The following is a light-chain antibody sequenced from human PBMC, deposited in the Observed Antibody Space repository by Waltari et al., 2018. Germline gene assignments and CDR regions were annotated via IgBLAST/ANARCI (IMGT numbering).Light chain of an antibody. CDR3: QQRKYWPPLT. J-gene: IGKJ4*01. Sequence: VLTQSPATLSLYPGERATLSCRASQSVNSYLAWYQQKPGQAPRLLIYDASNRATGIPARFSGSGSGTDFTLTISSLEPEDFAVYYCQQRKYWPPLTFGGGTKVEIK. V-gene: IGKV3-11*01. CDR2: DAS. CDR1: QSVNSY.